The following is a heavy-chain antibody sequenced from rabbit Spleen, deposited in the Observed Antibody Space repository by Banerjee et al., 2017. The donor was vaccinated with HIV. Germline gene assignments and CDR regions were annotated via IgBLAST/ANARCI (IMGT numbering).Heavy chain of an antibody. Sequence: QEQLEESGGDLVKPGASLTLTCKASGLDFSSSYWICWVRQAPGKGLEWIACIDVARSGATYYATWAKGRLTISKTSSTTVTLQMTSLTAADTATYFCARDSGSSFSSYGMDLWGPGHPGHRL. CDR3: ARDSGSSFSSYGMDL. J-gene: IGHJ6*01. CDR2: IDVARSGAT. V-gene: IGHV1S45*01. CDR1: GLDFSSSYW. D-gene: IGHD8-1*01.